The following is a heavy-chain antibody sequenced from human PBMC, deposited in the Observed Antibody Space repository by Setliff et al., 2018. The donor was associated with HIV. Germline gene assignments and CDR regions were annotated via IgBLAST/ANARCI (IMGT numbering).Heavy chain of an antibody. CDR2: IHYSGIT. D-gene: IGHD6-19*01. CDR3: ARGEESGRYDSGWFSYYFEN. J-gene: IGHJ4*02. Sequence: PSETLSLTCTVSRDSINGHWWSWIRQPPGKGLEWTGSIHYSGITHYNPSLKSRLTMSVDTSKNQVSLKLTSVTAADTAKYYCARGEESGRYDSGWFSYYFENWGQGTLVTVSS. CDR1: RDSINGHW. V-gene: IGHV4-59*11.